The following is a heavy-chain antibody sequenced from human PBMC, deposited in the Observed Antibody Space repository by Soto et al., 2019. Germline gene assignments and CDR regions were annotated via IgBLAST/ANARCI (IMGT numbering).Heavy chain of an antibody. D-gene: IGHD3-3*01. V-gene: IGHV1-18*01. CDR2: ISAYNGNT. Sequence: ASVKVSCKASGYTFTSYGISWVRQAPGQGLEWMGWISAYNGNTYYAQKLQGRVTMTTGTSTSTAYMELSSLRSEDTAVYYCARGRDFWSGHADYGMDVWGQGTTVTVSS. CDR3: ARGRDFWSGHADYGMDV. J-gene: IGHJ6*02. CDR1: GYTFTSYG.